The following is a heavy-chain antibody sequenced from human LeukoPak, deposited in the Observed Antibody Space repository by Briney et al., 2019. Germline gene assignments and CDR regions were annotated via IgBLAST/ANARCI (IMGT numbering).Heavy chain of an antibody. Sequence: GRSLRLSCAASGFIFDDYAMHWVRQAPGKGLEWASGVSWNSGSIGYADSVKGRFTISRDNAKNSLYLQMNSLRAEDTALYYCTKDKPPRSSGWYGWFDPWGQGTLVTVSS. D-gene: IGHD6-19*01. V-gene: IGHV3-9*01. J-gene: IGHJ5*02. CDR1: GFIFDDYA. CDR2: VSWNSGSI. CDR3: TKDKPPRSSGWYGWFDP.